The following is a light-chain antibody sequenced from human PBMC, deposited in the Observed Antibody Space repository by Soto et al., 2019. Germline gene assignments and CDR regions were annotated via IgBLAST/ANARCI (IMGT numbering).Light chain of an antibody. CDR2: RNN. V-gene: IGLV1-44*01. CDR3: AACDDSLTEYV. J-gene: IGLJ1*01. Sequence: QSVLTQAPSVSGTPGQRVTITCSGSSSNIGRNSVNWYQHLPGTAPKLLTHRNNHRPSGVPVRFSGSKSGSSASLAISGLQPEDEADYGCAACDDSLTEYVLGDGTKVT. CDR1: SSNIGRNS.